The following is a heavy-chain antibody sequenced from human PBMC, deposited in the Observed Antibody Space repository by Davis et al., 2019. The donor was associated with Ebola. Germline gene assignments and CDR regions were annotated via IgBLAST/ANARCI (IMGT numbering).Heavy chain of an antibody. CDR1: GFSFGDNA. CDR2: IRNNAYGGTT. D-gene: IGHD2-15*01. J-gene: IGHJ4*02. Sequence: PGGSLRLSCVVSGFSFGDNAMTWFRQAPGKGLDWVGFIRNNAYGGTTEYAASVKGRFHISRDDSKSTAFLQMNDLKTEDTAVYYCVTGGLIPSPYDSWGQGTLVIVSS. CDR3: VTGGLIPSPYDS. V-gene: IGHV3-49*03.